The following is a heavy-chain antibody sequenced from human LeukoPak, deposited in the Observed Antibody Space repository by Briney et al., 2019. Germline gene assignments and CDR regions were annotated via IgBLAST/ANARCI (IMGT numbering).Heavy chain of an antibody. Sequence: PGGSPRLSCAASGFRFDDYYLSWIRQAPGKGLEWISFISASGGMMDHADSVKGRFTISRDNAKNSVYLEMNNLRAEDTAVYHCARHMVLSPCDYWGPGTLVTVSS. J-gene: IGHJ4*02. CDR3: ARHMVLSPCDY. D-gene: IGHD4/OR15-4a*01. CDR2: ISASGGMM. CDR1: GFRFDDYY. V-gene: IGHV3-11*01.